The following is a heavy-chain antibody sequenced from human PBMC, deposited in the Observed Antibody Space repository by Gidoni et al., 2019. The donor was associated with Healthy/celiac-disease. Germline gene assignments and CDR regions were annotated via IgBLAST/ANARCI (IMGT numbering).Heavy chain of an antibody. Sequence: EVQLVESGGGLVQPGGSLRLSCAASGFTFSSYAMHWVRQAPGKGLEYVSAISSNGGSTYYADSVKGRFTISRDNSKNTLYLQMSSLRAEDTAVYYCVKPSSGGKPDTPLFGWGQGTLVTVSS. CDR2: ISSNGGST. CDR3: VKPSSGGKPDTPLFG. J-gene: IGHJ4*02. V-gene: IGHV3-64D*06. D-gene: IGHD2-15*01. CDR1: GFTFSSYA.